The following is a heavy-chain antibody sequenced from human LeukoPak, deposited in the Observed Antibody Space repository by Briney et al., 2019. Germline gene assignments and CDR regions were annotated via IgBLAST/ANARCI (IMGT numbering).Heavy chain of an antibody. CDR3: AKTARVYDH. CDR1: GFTFSTYY. CDR2: MNGDGRSI. Sequence: GGSLRLSCAASGFTFSTYYMHWVRQAPGKGLVWLTRMNGDGRSITYADSVKGRFTVSRDNAKNSLFLQMSSLRAEDTAVYYCAKTARVYDHWGQGTLVTVSS. V-gene: IGHV3-74*01. J-gene: IGHJ4*02. D-gene: IGHD5/OR15-5a*01.